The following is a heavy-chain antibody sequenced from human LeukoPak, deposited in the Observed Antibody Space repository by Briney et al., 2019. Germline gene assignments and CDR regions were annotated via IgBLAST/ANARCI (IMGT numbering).Heavy chain of an antibody. CDR1: GFTFRSHA. CDR3: AKDRPLLRWFGTYFDY. CDR2: ISGSGGET. V-gene: IGHV3-23*01. J-gene: IGHJ4*02. Sequence: GGSLRLSCAGSGFTFRSHAMNWVRQAPGKGLEWVSGISGSGGETYYADSVKGRFTISRDNSNRTMYLQMNSLRAEDTAVYYCAKDRPLLRWFGTYFDYWGQGTLVTVSS. D-gene: IGHD3-10*01.